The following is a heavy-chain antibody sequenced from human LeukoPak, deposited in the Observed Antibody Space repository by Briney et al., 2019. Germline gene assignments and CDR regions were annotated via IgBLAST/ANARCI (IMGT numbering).Heavy chain of an antibody. V-gene: IGHV3-11*01. Sequence: PGGSLRLSCAASGLTFSDYYMTWIRQASGKGLEWISYISSSGGTIYYADSVKGRFTISRDSAKNSLYLQMNSLRAEDTAVYYCARGRKYSLGSPFDYWGQGTLVTVSS. CDR2: ISSSGGTI. CDR3: ARGRKYSLGSPFDY. D-gene: IGHD5-18*01. CDR1: GLTFSDYY. J-gene: IGHJ4*02.